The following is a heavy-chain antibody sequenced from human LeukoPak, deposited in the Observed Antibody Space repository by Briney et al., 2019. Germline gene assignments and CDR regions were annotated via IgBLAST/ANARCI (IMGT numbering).Heavy chain of an antibody. D-gene: IGHD2-2*02. CDR2: IYSGGST. J-gene: IGHJ4*02. V-gene: IGHV3-53*04. CDR3: AREGGYCSSTSCYNFDY. CDR1: GFTVSSNY. Sequence: GGSLRLSCAASGFTVSSNYMSWVRQAPGKGLEWVSVIYSGGSTYYADSVKGRFTISRHNSKNTLYLQMNSLRAEDTAVYYCAREGGYCSSTSCYNFDYWGQGTLVTVSS.